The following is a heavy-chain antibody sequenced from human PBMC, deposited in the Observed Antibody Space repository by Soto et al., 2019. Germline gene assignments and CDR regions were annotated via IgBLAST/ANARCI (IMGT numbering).Heavy chain of an antibody. D-gene: IGHD2-15*01. J-gene: IGHJ6*02. CDR1: GGSISSGDYY. CDR3: ARDFGGYYYYYGMDV. CDR2: IYYSGST. Sequence: SETLSLTCTVSGGSISSGDYYWSWIRQPPGEGLEWIGYIYYSGSTYYNPSLKSRVTISVDTSKNQFSLKLSSVTAADTAVYYCARDFGGYYYYYGMDVWGQGTTVTVSS. V-gene: IGHV4-30-4*01.